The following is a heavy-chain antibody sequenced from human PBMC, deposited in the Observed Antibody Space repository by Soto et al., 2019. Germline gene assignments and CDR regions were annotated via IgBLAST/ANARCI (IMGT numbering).Heavy chain of an antibody. J-gene: IGHJ4*02. CDR3: ARGFVWAVAVAGASFDY. D-gene: IGHD6-19*01. V-gene: IGHV1-8*01. Sequence: GASVKVSCKASGYTFTSYDINWVRQATGQGLEWMGWMNPNSGNTGYAQKFQGRVTMTRNTSISTAYMELSSLRSEDTAVYYCARGFVWAVAVAGASFDYWGQGTLVTVSS. CDR1: GYTFTSYD. CDR2: MNPNSGNT.